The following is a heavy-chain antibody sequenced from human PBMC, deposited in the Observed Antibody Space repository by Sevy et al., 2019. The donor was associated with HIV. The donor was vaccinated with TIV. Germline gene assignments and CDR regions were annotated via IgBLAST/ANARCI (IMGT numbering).Heavy chain of an antibody. Sequence: GGSLRLSCAASGFTFSSYTMNWVRRAPGKGLEWVSSFTSGSTYIDYADSVKGRFTISRDNAKNSLYLQMNSLRAEDTAVYYCARDAGCSSTSCLLYLDYWGQGSLVTVSS. D-gene: IGHD2-2*01. J-gene: IGHJ4*02. CDR3: ARDAGCSSTSCLLYLDY. V-gene: IGHV3-21*01. CDR2: FTSGSTYI. CDR1: GFTFSSYT.